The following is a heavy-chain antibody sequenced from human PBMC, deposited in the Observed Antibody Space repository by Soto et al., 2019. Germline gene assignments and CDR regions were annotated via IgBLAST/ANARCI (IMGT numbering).Heavy chain of an antibody. J-gene: IGHJ4*02. CDR3: ARGLNYGDYVNFDY. Sequence: ASVKVSCKASGYTFSGYYMHWVRQAPGQGLEWMGWINPNSGGTNYAQKFQGRVTMTRDTSISTAYMELSRLRSDDTAVYYCARGLNYGDYVNFDYWGQGTLVTVSS. CDR2: INPNSGGT. CDR1: GYTFSGYY. V-gene: IGHV1-2*02. D-gene: IGHD4-17*01.